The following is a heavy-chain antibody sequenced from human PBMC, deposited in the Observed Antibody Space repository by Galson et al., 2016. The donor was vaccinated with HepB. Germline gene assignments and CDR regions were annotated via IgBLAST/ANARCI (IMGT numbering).Heavy chain of an antibody. D-gene: IGHD5-12*01. V-gene: IGHV1-24*01. J-gene: IGHJ4*02. Sequence: SVKVSCKVSGYTLSEVSMHWARQAPGKGLEWMGGFEPEDGERIYAQKFQGRVIMTEDTSTDTAYMELSSLTSEDTAVYYCSTDGGGYDFLPFDYWGQGTLVIVSS. CDR3: STDGGGYDFLPFDY. CDR2: FEPEDGER. CDR1: GYTLSEVS.